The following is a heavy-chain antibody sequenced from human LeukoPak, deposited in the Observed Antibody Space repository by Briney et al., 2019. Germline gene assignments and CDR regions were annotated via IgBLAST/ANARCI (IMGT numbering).Heavy chain of an antibody. V-gene: IGHV1-3*01. D-gene: IGHD6-13*01. CDR1: GYTFTNYA. J-gene: IGHJ4*02. CDR2: INGDNGNT. Sequence: GASVKVSCKASGYTFTNYAIHWVRQAPGQRLEWMGWINGDNGNTKYSQKFQGRVTITRDTSASTAYMELSSLRSEDTAVYYCARDHGLAAAGTTPAWWGQGTLVTVSS. CDR3: ARDHGLAAAGTTPAW.